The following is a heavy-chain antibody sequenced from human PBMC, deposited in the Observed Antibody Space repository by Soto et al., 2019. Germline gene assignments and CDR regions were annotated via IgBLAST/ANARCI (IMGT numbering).Heavy chain of an antibody. CDR1: GYTFTSYY. V-gene: IGHV1-46*03. J-gene: IGHJ4*02. Sequence: GASVKVSCKASGYTFTSYYMHWVRQALGQGHEWMGIINPSNSTSYAQKFQGRVTMTRDTSTSTVYMELSSLRSEDTAVYYCATVYCSGGSCYSIDYWGQGTLVTVSS. D-gene: IGHD2-15*01. CDR3: ATVYCSGGSCYSIDY. CDR2: INPSNST.